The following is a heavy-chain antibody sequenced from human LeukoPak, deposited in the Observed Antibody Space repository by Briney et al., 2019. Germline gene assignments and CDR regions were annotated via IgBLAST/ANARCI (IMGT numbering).Heavy chain of an antibody. CDR3: AKTLGGHYGLGYYDMGDY. D-gene: IGHD3-10*01. J-gene: IGHJ4*02. Sequence: PGRSLRLSCAASGFIFTTYAIHWVRQAPGKGLEWVTFIRFDGSDKYYADSVKGRFTVSRDNSNNTLRLQMNNLRPEDTAVYYCAKTLGGHYGLGYYDMGDYWGQGTLVIVSS. CDR2: IRFDGSDK. V-gene: IGHV3-30*02. CDR1: GFIFTTYA.